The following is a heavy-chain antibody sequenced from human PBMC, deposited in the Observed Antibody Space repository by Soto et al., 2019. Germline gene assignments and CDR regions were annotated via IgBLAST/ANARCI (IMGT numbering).Heavy chain of an antibody. J-gene: IGHJ4*02. CDR1: GFTFSSYA. Sequence: GGSLRLSCAASGFTFSSYAMSWVRQAPGKGLEWVSAISGSGGTTYYADSVKGRFSISRDNSKDTLYLQMNSLRAEDTAVYYCAKDRGAGYFTFDYWGQGTQVTVSS. V-gene: IGHV3-23*01. CDR2: ISGSGGTT. D-gene: IGHD3-9*01. CDR3: AKDRGAGYFTFDY.